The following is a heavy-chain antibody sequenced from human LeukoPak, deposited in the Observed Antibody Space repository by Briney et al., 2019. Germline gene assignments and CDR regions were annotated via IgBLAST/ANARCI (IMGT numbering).Heavy chain of an antibody. CDR1: GFTFSSYW. Sequence: PGGSLRLSCAASGFTFSSYWMHWVRQAPGKGLEWVSGISGSGGTTYYTDSVKGRFTISRDNSKNTLYLQVNSLRAEDTAVYYCAKDLHGEVPDYFDYWGQGSLVTVSS. V-gene: IGHV3-23*01. D-gene: IGHD3-3*01. J-gene: IGHJ4*02. CDR2: ISGSGGTT. CDR3: AKDLHGEVPDYFDY.